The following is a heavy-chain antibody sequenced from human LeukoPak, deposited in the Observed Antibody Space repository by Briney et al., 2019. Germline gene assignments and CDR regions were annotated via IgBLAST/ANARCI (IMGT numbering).Heavy chain of an antibody. J-gene: IGHJ4*02. CDR2: IKQDGSEK. V-gene: IGHV3-7*01. Sequence: PGGSLRLSCAASGFTFSDYYMSWIRQAPGKGLEWVANIKQDGSEKYYVDSVKGRFTISRDNAKNSLYLQMNSLRAEDTAVYYCAQQIAAADLFDYWGQGTLVTVSS. D-gene: IGHD6-13*01. CDR1: GFTFSDYY. CDR3: AQQIAAADLFDY.